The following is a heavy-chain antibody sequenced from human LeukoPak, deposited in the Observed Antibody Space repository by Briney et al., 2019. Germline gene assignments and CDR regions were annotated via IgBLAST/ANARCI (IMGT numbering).Heavy chain of an antibody. CDR3: ARVCGYEKGAFDY. D-gene: IGHD5-12*01. CDR2: IYTSGST. CDR1: GGSISGANYY. V-gene: IGHV4-61*02. Sequence: SSETLSLTCTVSGGSISGANYYWTWIRQPAGKGLEWIGRIYTSGSTHYNPSLKSRVTISVDTSKNQFSLKLSSVTAADTAVYYCARVCGYEKGAFDYWGQGTLVTVSS. J-gene: IGHJ4*02.